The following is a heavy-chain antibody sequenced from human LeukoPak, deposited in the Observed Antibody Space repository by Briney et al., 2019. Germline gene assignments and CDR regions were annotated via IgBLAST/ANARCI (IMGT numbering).Heavy chain of an antibody. V-gene: IGHV3-33*01. CDR1: GFTFSTYG. CDR3: VRASGPFDY. Sequence: GGSLRLPCAASGFTFSTYGIHWVRQAPGKGLEWVAVIWNDGSNKYYADSVKGRFTISRDNSKNTLYLQMNSLRAEDTAVYYCVRASGPFDYWGQGTLVTVSS. J-gene: IGHJ4*02. CDR2: IWNDGSNK.